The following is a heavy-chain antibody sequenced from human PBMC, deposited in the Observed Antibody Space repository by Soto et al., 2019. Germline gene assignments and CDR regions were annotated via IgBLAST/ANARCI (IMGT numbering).Heavy chain of an antibody. J-gene: IGHJ6*02. D-gene: IGHD5-18*01. CDR1: GFSVSSNY. CDR2: IYSGGNT. CDR3: ARDSTWIPDYHYGMDV. V-gene: IGHV3-53*01. Sequence: EVQLVESGGGLIQPGGSLRLSCAASGFSVSSNYMSWVRQAPGKGLEWVSVIYSGGNTHYADSVKGRFTISRDNSKNTLYLQMNSLRAEDTAVYYCARDSTWIPDYHYGMDVWGQGTTATVSS.